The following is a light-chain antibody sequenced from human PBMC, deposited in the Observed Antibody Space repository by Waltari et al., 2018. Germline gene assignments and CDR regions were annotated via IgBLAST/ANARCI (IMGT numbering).Light chain of an antibody. J-gene: IGLJ3*02. CDR3: TAWDDSLNAWV. Sequence: QSVLTQPPSASGTPGQRVLISYSGGSSNIGRRYVYWYQQVPGTAPKLLIYLTNQRPSGFPARFSGSKSGTSASLAISGLRSDDEADYYGTAWDDSLNAWVFGGGTQLTV. CDR2: LTN. V-gene: IGLV1-47*01. CDR1: SSNIGRRY.